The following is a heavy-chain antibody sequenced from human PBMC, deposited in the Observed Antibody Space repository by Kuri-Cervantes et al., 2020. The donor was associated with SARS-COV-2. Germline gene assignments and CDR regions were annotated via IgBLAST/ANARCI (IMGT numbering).Heavy chain of an antibody. J-gene: IGHJ5*02. D-gene: IGHD3-3*01. V-gene: IGHV4-38-2*02. CDR2: IYHSGST. Sequence: SETLSLTCTVSGYSISSGYYWGWIRQPPGKGLEWIGSIYHSGSTYYNPSLKSRVTISVDTSKNQSSLKLSSVTAADTAVYYCARAKMGFLEWDNWFDPWGQGTRVTVSS. CDR1: GYSISSGYY. CDR3: ARAKMGFLEWDNWFDP.